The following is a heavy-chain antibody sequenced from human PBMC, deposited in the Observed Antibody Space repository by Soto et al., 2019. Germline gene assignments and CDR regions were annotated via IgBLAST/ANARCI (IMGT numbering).Heavy chain of an antibody. CDR2: IYHSGST. Sequence: SETLSLTCSVSGDSISKTTSYWGWIRQPPGKGLEWIGTIYHSGSTYYNPSPMSRVTLSVDKSKNQFSLKLNSVTAADTAVYYCARRIGSCSGTSCNGWFDPWGQGTLVTVSS. CDR3: ARRIGSCSGTSCNGWFDP. J-gene: IGHJ5*02. V-gene: IGHV4-39*01. D-gene: IGHD2-2*01. CDR1: GDSISKTTSY.